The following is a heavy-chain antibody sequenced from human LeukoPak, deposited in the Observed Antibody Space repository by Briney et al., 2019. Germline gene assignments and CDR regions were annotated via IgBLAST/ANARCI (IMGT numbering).Heavy chain of an antibody. CDR1: GYTFTTYG. J-gene: IGHJ4*02. D-gene: IGHD5-18*01. CDR2: IDTYNGNT. CDR3: ARDQGYRYGYGDFDY. V-gene: IGHV1-18*01. Sequence: ASVKVSCKASGYTFTTYGFSWVRQAPGQGLEWMGWIDTYNGNTNYAQRLQGRVTVTTDTSTSTAYMELRSLRSDDTAVYYCARDQGYRYGYGDFDYWGQGTLVTVSS.